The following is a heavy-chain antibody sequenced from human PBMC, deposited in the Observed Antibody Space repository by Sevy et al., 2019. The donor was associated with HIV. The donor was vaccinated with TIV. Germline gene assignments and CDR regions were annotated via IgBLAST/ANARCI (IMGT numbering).Heavy chain of an antibody. CDR2: ISGNSKDI. CDR3: ARESNLYSSGFEGAFNV. J-gene: IGHJ3*01. V-gene: IGHV3-21*01. D-gene: IGHD6-19*01. Sequence: GGSLRLSCAASQFTFSSYDMMWVRQAPGKGLEAISSISGNSKDIYYADSVRGRFTVSRDNARNSLFLQMDILRVEDTALYYCARESNLYSSGFEGAFNVWGRGTMVTVSS. CDR1: QFTFSSYD.